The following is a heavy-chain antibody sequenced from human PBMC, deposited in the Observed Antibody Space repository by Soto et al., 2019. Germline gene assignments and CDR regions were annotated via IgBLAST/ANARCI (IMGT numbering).Heavy chain of an antibody. CDR1: GYTFTSYA. D-gene: IGHD3-9*01. CDR2: INAGNGKT. V-gene: IGHV1-3*01. Sequence: ASVKVSCKASGYTFTSYAMHWVRQAPGQRLEWMGWINAGNGKTKNSQKNQGRVTITRDTSASTAYIELSSLRFEDTAVFYCARGALRYFDWWTDFDYWGQGTLVTVSS. CDR3: ARGALRYFDWWTDFDY. J-gene: IGHJ4*02.